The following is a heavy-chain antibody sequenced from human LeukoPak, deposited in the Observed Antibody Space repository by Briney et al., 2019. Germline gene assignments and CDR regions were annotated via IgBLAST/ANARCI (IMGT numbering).Heavy chain of an antibody. CDR3: TRDRRGNYYDNSGYYPPAFQH. D-gene: IGHD3-22*01. CDR2: IRSKAHGGTI. J-gene: IGHJ1*01. V-gene: IGHV3-49*03. Sequence: GGSLRLSCTASGFTFGDYAMSWFRQAPGKGLEWVGFIRSKAHGGTIEYAASVKGRISISRDDSESIAYLQMNSLKTEDTAVYYCTRDRRGNYYDNSGYYPPAFQHWGQGTLVTVSS. CDR1: GFTFGDYA.